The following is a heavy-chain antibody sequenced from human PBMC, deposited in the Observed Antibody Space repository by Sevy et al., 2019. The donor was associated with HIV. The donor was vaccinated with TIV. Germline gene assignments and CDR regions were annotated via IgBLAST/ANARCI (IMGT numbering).Heavy chain of an antibody. V-gene: IGHV4-59*01. Sequence: SETLSLTCTVSGGPISVYYWTWIRQSPGKGVEYIGYIYYTGSTNYNPSLKSRVTISLDTSKNQFSLNLSSVTAADSAVYYCARAPPVRSGDDSLNWFDPWGQGTLVTVSS. CDR3: ARAPPVRSGDDSLNWFDP. CDR1: GGPISVYY. J-gene: IGHJ5*02. D-gene: IGHD5-12*01. CDR2: IYYTGST.